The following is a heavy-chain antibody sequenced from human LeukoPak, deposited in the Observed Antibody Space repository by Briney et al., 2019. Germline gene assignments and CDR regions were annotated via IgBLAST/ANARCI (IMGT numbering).Heavy chain of an antibody. D-gene: IGHD4-23*01. CDR3: ARDNSVEDTAWWFDP. J-gene: IGHJ5*02. V-gene: IGHV1-18*01. CDR1: GYTFTSYG. Sequence: ASVKVSCKASGYTFTSYGISWVRQAPGQGLEWMGWISAYNGNTNYAQELQGRVTMTRDMSTSTDYMELSSLRSEDTAVYYCARDNSVEDTAWWFDPWGQGTLVTVSS. CDR2: ISAYNGNT.